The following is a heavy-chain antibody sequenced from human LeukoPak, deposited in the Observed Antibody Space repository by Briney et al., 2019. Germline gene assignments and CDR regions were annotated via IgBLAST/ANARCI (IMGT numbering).Heavy chain of an antibody. CDR1: GYTFISYD. CDR3: ARRAVGNSYYYSMDV. Sequence: ASVKVSCKASGYTFISYDINWVRQVTGQGLEWMGWMNTNSGNTGYAQKFQGRVTITRNTSISTAFMELSSLRSEDTAVYYCARRAVGNSYYYSMDVWGKGTTVTVSS. D-gene: IGHD6-19*01. J-gene: IGHJ6*03. CDR2: MNTNSGNT. V-gene: IGHV1-8*03.